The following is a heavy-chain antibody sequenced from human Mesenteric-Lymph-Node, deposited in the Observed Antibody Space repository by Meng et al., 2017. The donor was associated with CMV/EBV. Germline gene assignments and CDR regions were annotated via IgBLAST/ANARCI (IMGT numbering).Heavy chain of an antibody. J-gene: IGHJ6*02. CDR1: GFTFSSHG. Sequence: GESLKISCAASGFTFSSHGMHWVRQAPGQGLEWVAFIRYDGSNKYYADSVKGRFTISRDNSKNTLYLQMNSLRAEDTAVYYCAKDEGKSAYGMDVWGQGTTVTVSS. CDR2: IRYDGSNK. CDR3: AKDEGKSAYGMDV. V-gene: IGHV3-30*02.